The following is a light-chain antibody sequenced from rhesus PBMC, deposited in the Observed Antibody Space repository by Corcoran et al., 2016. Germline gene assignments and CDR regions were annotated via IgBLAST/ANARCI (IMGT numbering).Light chain of an antibody. Sequence: EIVLTQSPATLSLSPGERAPLSCRASQSVSSSLAWYQQKPGKAPRLLIYDASSRATGIPERFSGSGSGTDVTLTISSLEPEDVGVYYCQQSSKWPLTFGGGTKVDFK. CDR3: QQSSKWPLT. V-gene: IGKV3-35*01. J-gene: IGKJ4*01. CDR1: QSVSSS. CDR2: DAS.